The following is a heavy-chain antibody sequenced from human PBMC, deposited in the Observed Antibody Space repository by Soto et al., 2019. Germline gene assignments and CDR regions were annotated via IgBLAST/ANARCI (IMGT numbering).Heavy chain of an antibody. Sequence: ASVKVSCKASGYIFTGNYMHWVRQAPGQGLEYMGWINPNNGATNYAQDFQGRVTMTWDTSISTAYMEVRRLRSDDTAVYYCAPHYPDSSGYFDHWGQGTLVTVSS. CDR3: APHYPDSSGYFDH. D-gene: IGHD3-22*01. V-gene: IGHV1-2*02. J-gene: IGHJ4*02. CDR1: GYIFTGNY. CDR2: INPNNGAT.